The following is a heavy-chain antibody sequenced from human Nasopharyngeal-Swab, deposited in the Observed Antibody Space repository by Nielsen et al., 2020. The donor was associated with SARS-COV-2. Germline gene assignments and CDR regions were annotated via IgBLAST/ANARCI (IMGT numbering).Heavy chain of an antibody. J-gene: IGHJ4*02. CDR3: ARGLGYYYGSGSYVLDY. CDR1: GGSISSGDYY. D-gene: IGHD3-10*01. Sequence: SETLSLTCTVSGGSISSGDYYWSWIRQPPGKGLEWIGEINHSGSTNYNPSLKSRVTISVDTSKNQFSLKLSSVTAADTAVYYCARGLGYYYGSGSYVLDYWGQGTLVTVSS. CDR2: INHSGST. V-gene: IGHV4-39*07.